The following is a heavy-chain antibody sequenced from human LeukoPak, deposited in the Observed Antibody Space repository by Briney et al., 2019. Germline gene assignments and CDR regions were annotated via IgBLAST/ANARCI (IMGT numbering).Heavy chain of an antibody. CDR1: GYTFTHYV. V-gene: IGHV1-69*06. D-gene: IGHD6-13*01. J-gene: IGHJ5*02. CDR2: IIPIFGTA. CDR3: AREGFREQRLVFSPGLTNWFDP. Sequence: ASLKVSCKTSGYTFTHYVISWVRQAPGQGLEWMGGIIPIFGTANYAQKFQGRVTITADKSTSTAYMELSSLRSEDTAVYYCAREGFREQRLVFSPGLTNWFDPWGQGTLVTVSS.